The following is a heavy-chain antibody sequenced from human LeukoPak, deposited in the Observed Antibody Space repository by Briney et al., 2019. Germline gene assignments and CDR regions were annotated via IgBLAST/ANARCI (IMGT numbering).Heavy chain of an antibody. Sequence: GGFLRLSCAASGFTFSSYAMHWVRQAPGKGLEWVSGTSWNSGSIGYADSVKGRFTISRDNAKNSLYLQMNSLRAEDTALYYCAKVDDSNSFDYWGQGTLVTVSS. CDR1: GFTFSSYA. CDR3: AKVDDSNSFDY. D-gene: IGHD3-22*01. V-gene: IGHV3-9*01. J-gene: IGHJ4*02. CDR2: TSWNSGSI.